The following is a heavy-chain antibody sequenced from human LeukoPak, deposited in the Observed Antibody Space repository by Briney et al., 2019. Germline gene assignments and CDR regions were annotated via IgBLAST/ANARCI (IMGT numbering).Heavy chain of an antibody. CDR1: GFTFSSYS. Sequence: PGGSLRLSCAASGFTFSSYSMNWVRQAPGKGLEWVSSISSSSSYIYYADSVKGRFTISRDNAKNSLYLQMNSLRAEDTAVYYCARDLKAFGYYYGMDVWGQGTTLTVSS. J-gene: IGHJ6*02. CDR2: ISSSSSYI. CDR3: ARDLKAFGYYYGMDV. D-gene: IGHD3-3*01. V-gene: IGHV3-21*01.